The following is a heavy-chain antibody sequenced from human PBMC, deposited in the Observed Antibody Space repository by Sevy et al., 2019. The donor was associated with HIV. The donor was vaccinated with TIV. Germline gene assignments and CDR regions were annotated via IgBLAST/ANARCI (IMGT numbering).Heavy chain of an antibody. CDR1: GFTFSSYW. Sequence: GGSLRLSCAASGFTFSSYWMHWVRQAPGKGLVWVSRINSDGSSTSYADSVKGRVTISRDNSKNTLYLQMNSLRAEDTAVYYCARDKSGYSSGWEVRYYYYGMDVWGQGTTVTVSS. V-gene: IGHV3-74*01. J-gene: IGHJ6*02. CDR2: INSDGSST. D-gene: IGHD6-19*01. CDR3: ARDKSGYSSGWEVRYYYYGMDV.